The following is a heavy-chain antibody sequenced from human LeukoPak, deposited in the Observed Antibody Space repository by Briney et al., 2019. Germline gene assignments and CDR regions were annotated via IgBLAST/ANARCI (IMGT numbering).Heavy chain of an antibody. CDR2: IYSGGST. V-gene: IGHV3-53*01. CDR3: ATAGTMARYYYYMDV. Sequence: GGSLRLSCAASGFTVSSNYMSWVRQAPGKGLEWVSVIYSGGSTYYADSVKGRFTISRDNSKNTLYLQMNSLRAEDTAVYYCATAGTMARYYYYMDVWGKGTTVTVSS. D-gene: IGHD3-10*01. J-gene: IGHJ6*03. CDR1: GFTVSSNY.